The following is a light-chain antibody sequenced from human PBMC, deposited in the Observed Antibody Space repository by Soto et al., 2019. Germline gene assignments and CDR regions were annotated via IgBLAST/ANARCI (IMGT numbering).Light chain of an antibody. Sequence: DIVMTQSPLSLPVTPGEPASISCRSSQSLLHSNGYNYLDWYLQKPGQSPQLLIYLGSNRSSGVPDRFSGSGSGTDFTLKISRVEAEDVGVYYRMQALQTRTFCQGTKVDIK. CDR1: QSLLHSNGYNY. J-gene: IGKJ1*01. V-gene: IGKV2-28*01. CDR2: LGS. CDR3: MQALQTRT.